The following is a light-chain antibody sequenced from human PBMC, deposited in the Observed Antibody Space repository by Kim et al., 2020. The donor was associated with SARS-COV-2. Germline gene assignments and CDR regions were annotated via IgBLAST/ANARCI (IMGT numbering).Light chain of an antibody. CDR3: QHGYTTLGLT. CDR1: QTIHTY. CDR2: GAS. V-gene: IGKV1-39*01. Sequence: DIQMTQSPSSLSASVGDSVTITCRSSQTIHTYLNWYKQKPGKAPKLLIFGASSLESGVPSRFSGRGSGTDFTLTISSLQPEDVATYYCQHGYTTLGLTFGGGTKVDIK. J-gene: IGKJ4*02.